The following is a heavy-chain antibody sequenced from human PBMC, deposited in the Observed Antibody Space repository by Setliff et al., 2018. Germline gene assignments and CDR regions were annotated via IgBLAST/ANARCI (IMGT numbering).Heavy chain of an antibody. CDR3: ARHSNTWPVDF. Sequence: KTSETLSLTCTVSGGSISISGYFWGWIRQPPGKGLEWIGSTSYSGTTYSNSSLKSRLSISVDTSKNQFSLRLTSVTAADTAVYFCARHSNTWPVDFWGQGTQVTVSS. V-gene: IGHV4-39*01. J-gene: IGHJ4*02. CDR1: GGSISISGYF. CDR2: TSYSGTT.